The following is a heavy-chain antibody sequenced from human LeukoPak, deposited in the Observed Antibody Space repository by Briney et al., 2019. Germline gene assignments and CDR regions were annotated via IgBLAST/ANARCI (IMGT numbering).Heavy chain of an antibody. J-gene: IGHJ4*02. CDR3: ARAPGDAWLPSPLDY. Sequence: PGGSLRLSCAASGFTVSSNYMSWVRQAPGKGLEWVSVIYSGGSTYYADSVKGRFTISRDNSKNTLYLQMNSLRAEDTAVYYCARAPGDAWLPSPLDYWGQGTLVTVSS. V-gene: IGHV3-53*01. D-gene: IGHD3-9*01. CDR2: IYSGGST. CDR1: GFTVSSNY.